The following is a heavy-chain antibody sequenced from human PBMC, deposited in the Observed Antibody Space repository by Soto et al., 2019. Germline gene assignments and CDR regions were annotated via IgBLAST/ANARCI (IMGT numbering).Heavy chain of an antibody. J-gene: IGHJ6*02. V-gene: IGHV1-69*12. CDR1: GGTFSTYV. CDR3: ARGRIAGAATDFYYYGLDV. Sequence: QVQLVQSGAEVKKPGSSVKVSCKASGGTFSTYVISWVRQAPGQGLEWMGGIIPVFATTNYAQKFQGRVTITANESTRTGYMDLTSSRSEDTAVYYCARGRIAGAATDFYYYGLDVWGQGTSVTVSS. D-gene: IGHD1-26*01. CDR2: IIPVFATT.